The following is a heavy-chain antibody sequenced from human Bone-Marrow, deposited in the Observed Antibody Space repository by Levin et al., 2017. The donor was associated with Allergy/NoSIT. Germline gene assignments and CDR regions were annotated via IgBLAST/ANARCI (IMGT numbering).Heavy chain of an antibody. CDR3: ARFLDFWSGYDY. CDR2: IIPIFGTA. Sequence: SVKVSCKASGGTFSSYAISWVRQAPGQGLEWMGGIIPIFGTANYAQKFQGRVTITADESTSTAYMELSSLRSEDTAVYYCARFLDFWSGYDYWGQGTLVTVSS. D-gene: IGHD3-3*01. V-gene: IGHV1-69*13. CDR1: GGTFSSYA. J-gene: IGHJ4*02.